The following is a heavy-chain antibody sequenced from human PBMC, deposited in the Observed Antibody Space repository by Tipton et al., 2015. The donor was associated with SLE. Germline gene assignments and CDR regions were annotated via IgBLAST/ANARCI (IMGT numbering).Heavy chain of an antibody. D-gene: IGHD1-1*01. J-gene: IGHJ4*02. CDR3: ARAGRAWNLFDY. CDR2: INHSGST. Sequence: TLSLTCAVYGGSFSGYYWSWFRQPPGKGLEWIGEINHSGSTNYNPSLKSRVTISIDTSKNQFSLKLSSVTAADTAVYYCARAGRAWNLFDYWGQGTLVTVSS. CDR1: GGSFSGYY. V-gene: IGHV4-34*01.